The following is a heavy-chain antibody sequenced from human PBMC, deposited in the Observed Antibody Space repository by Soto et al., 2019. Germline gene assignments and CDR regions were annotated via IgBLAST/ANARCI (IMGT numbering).Heavy chain of an antibody. Sequence: EVQLVESGGGLVQPGGSLRLSCAASGFTFSSYEMNWVRQAPGKGLEWVSYISSSGSTIYYADSVKGRFTISRNNAKNSLNLQMNSQRAEDTAVYYCARGAYCGGDCYPTDYWGQGTLVTVSS. D-gene: IGHD2-21*02. V-gene: IGHV3-48*03. CDR1: GFTFSSYE. CDR3: ARGAYCGGDCYPTDY. J-gene: IGHJ4*02. CDR2: ISSSGSTI.